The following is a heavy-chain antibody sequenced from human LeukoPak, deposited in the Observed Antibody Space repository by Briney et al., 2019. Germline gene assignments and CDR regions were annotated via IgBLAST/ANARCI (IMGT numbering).Heavy chain of an antibody. V-gene: IGHV4-4*02. CDR3: ASGMGAVGTLALGY. CDR1: GGSISRSNW. Sequence: PSETLSLTCAVAGGSISRSNWWSWVRQPPGKGLEWIGEIYHSGSTNYNPSLKSRVSISVDKSKNQFSLKLSSGTAADTAVYYCASGMGAVGTLALGYWGQGTLVIVSS. J-gene: IGHJ4*02. CDR2: IYHSGST. D-gene: IGHD6-13*01.